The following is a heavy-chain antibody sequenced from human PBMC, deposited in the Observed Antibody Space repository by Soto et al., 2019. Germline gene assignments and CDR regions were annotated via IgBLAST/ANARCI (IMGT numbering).Heavy chain of an antibody. CDR3: ARRTNGYFAY. CDR1: GGSITSGGYY. CDR2: ISYSGST. D-gene: IGHD2-8*01. Sequence: PSETLSLTCTVSGGSITSGGYYWSWIRQHPGTGLEWIGHISYSGSTYYNTSLKSRFTISRDNSKNTLYLEMNSLRAEDTAVYYCARRTNGYFAYWGQGALVTVSS. J-gene: IGHJ4*02. V-gene: IGHV4-31*03.